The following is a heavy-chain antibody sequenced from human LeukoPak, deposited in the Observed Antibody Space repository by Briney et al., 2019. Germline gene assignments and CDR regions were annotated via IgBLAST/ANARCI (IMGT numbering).Heavy chain of an antibody. CDR3: AREYYYGSYGMDV. J-gene: IGHJ6*01. V-gene: IGHV3-30*04. Sequence: GGSLRLSCAASGFTFSSYAMHWVRQAPGKGLEWVAVISYGGSNKYYADSVKGRFTISRDNSKNTLYLQMNSLRAEDTAVYYCAREYYYGSYGMDVWGQGTTVTVSS. D-gene: IGHD3-10*01. CDR2: ISYGGSNK. CDR1: GFTFSSYA.